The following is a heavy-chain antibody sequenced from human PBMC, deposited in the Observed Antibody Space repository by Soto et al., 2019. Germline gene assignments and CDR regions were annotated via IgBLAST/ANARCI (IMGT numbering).Heavy chain of an antibody. CDR1: GYTFTSYD. D-gene: IGHD4-17*01. V-gene: IGHV1-8*01. Sequence: ASVKVSCKASGYTFTSYDINWVRQATGQGLEWMGWMNPNSGNTGYAQKFQGRVTMTRNTSISTAYMELSSLRSEDTAVYYCARDYGVPGEKYYYYGMDVWGQGTTVTVSS. CDR3: ARDYGVPGEKYYYYGMDV. CDR2: MNPNSGNT. J-gene: IGHJ6*02.